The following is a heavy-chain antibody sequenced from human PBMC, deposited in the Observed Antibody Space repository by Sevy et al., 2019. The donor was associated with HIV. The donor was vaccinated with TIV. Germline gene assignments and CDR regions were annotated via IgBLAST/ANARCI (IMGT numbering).Heavy chain of an antibody. J-gene: IGHJ5*02. Sequence: GGSLRLSCEASGFTFSDYYMSWIRQAPGKGLEWVSYISSSGSTIYYADSVKGRFTISRDNAKNSLYLQMNSLRAEDTAVYYCARDLTYYYDSSGRNWFDPWGQGTLVTVSS. CDR2: ISSSGSTI. V-gene: IGHV3-11*01. CDR1: GFTFSDYY. D-gene: IGHD3-22*01. CDR3: ARDLTYYYDSSGRNWFDP.